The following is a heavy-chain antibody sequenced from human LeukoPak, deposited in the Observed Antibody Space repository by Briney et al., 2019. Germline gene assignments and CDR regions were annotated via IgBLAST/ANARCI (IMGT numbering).Heavy chain of an antibody. V-gene: IGHV1-2*02. D-gene: IGHD2-2*01. CDR1: GYTFTGYY. CDR3: VRDRTKYCSSTSCPLDY. Sequence: ASVKVSCKASGYTFTGYYMHWVRQAPGQGLEWMGWISAYNGNTNYAQKLQGRVTMTRDTSISTVYKELSRLRSDDTAVYYCVRDRTKYCSSTSCPLDYWGQGTLVTVSS. J-gene: IGHJ4*02. CDR2: ISAYNGNT.